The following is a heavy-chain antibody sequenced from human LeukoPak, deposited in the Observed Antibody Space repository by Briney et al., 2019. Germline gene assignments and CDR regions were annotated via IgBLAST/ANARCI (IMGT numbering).Heavy chain of an antibody. CDR3: ARGGYRYAVDL. J-gene: IGHJ5*02. V-gene: IGHV4-34*01. CDR1: GGSFSGYY. D-gene: IGHD5-18*01. Sequence: PSETLSLTCAVYGGSFSGYYWSWIRQPPGKGLEWIGEINHSGSTNYNPSLKSRVTISVDTSKNQFSLKLSSVTAADTAVYYCARGGYRYAVDLWGQGTRVTVSS. CDR2: INHSGST.